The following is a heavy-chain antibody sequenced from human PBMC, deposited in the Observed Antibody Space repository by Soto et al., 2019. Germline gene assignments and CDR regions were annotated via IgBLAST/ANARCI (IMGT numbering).Heavy chain of an antibody. CDR3: ALKVVTYYDN. CDR2: INPAGGTT. CDR1: GYSFTSTY. D-gene: IGHD2-21*02. J-gene: IGHJ4*02. Sequence: QVQLVQSGAEVKKPGASVRISCRASGYSFTSTYVHWVRQAPGQGPEWMGIINPAGGTTYYAQKFQGRLTIPSDTSTATVFMDLNDLTSEDTAVYFCALKVVTYYDNWGQGTLLTVSS. V-gene: IGHV1-46*01.